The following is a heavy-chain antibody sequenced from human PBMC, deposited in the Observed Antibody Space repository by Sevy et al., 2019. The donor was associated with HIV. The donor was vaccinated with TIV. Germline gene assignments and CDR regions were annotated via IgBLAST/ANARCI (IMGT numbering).Heavy chain of an antibody. CDR2: IYYSGST. J-gene: IGHJ5*02. D-gene: IGHD1-26*01. Sequence: SETLSLTCTVSGGSISSSSYYWGWIRQPPGKGLEWIGSIYYSGSTYYNPSLKSRVTISVDTSKNQFSLKLSSVTAADTAVYYCARHLGRVGATPNWFDPWGQGTLVTVSS. CDR3: ARHLGRVGATPNWFDP. V-gene: IGHV4-39*01. CDR1: GGSISSSSYY.